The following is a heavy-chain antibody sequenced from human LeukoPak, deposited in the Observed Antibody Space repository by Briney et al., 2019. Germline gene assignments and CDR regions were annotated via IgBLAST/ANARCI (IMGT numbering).Heavy chain of an antibody. D-gene: IGHD2-15*01. V-gene: IGHV3-30*02. J-gene: IGHJ4*02. CDR1: GFTFRSYG. CDR2: TRDDATKT. CDR3: ANGDCRGGRCSSGAH. Sequence: PGGSLTLSCTGSGFTFRSYGMHWVRQAPGKGLEWVSYTRDDATKTAYAGSVKGRFTISRDNSKNTLYLHMNSVRGEDTAMYYCANGDCRGGRCSSGAHWGQGTLFTVPA.